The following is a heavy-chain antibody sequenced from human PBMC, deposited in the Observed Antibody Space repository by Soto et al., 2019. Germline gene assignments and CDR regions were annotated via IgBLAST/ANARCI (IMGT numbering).Heavy chain of an antibody. D-gene: IGHD6-19*01. CDR1: VYTFTCYY. CDR3: AREVAVAGNGGMDV. Sequence: ASVXVSCKSAVYTFTCYYRHCWLHAPGQGLEWMGWINPNSGGTNYAQKFQGWVTMTRDTSISTAYMELSRLRSDDTDVYYCAREVAVAGNGGMDVWGQGTTVTVSS. CDR2: INPNSGGT. V-gene: IGHV1-2*04. J-gene: IGHJ6*01.